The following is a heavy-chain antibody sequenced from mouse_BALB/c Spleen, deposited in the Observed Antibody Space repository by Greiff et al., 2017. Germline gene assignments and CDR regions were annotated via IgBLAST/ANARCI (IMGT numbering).Heavy chain of an antibody. CDR1: GYTFTDYE. J-gene: IGHJ2*01. V-gene: IGHV1-15*01. CDR3: TRGGTVVACDY. CDR2: IDPETGGT. Sequence: QVQLQQSGAELVRPGASVTLSCKASGYTFTDYEMHWVKQTPVHGLEWIGAIDPETGGTAYKQKFKGKATLTADKSSSTAYMELRSLTSEDSAVYCCTRGGTVVACDYGGQGTALTVSS. D-gene: IGHD1-1*01.